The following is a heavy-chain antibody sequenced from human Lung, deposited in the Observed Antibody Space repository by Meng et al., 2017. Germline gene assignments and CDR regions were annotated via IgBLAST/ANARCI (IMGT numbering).Heavy chain of an antibody. Sequence: VQRGERGPGLVKPLGPLSLTCAVSGGSISSSNWWSWVRQPPGKGLEWIGEIYHSGSTNYNPSLKSRVTISVDKSKNQFSLKLSSVTAADTAVYYCARGSITMVRGVSVFDPWGQGTLVTVSS. CDR1: GGSISSSNW. CDR2: IYHSGST. D-gene: IGHD3-10*01. CDR3: ARGSITMVRGVSVFDP. J-gene: IGHJ5*02. V-gene: IGHV4-4*02.